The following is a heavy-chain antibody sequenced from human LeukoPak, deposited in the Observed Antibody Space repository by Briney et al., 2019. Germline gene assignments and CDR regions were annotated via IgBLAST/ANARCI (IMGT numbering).Heavy chain of an antibody. Sequence: GGSLRLSCAASGFRFSDYYMSWIRQAPGKGLEWVSHISSTGTTILYADSAKGRFTISRDNSKNTLYLQMNSLRAEDTAVYYCAKGGGMTGEDFDYWGQGTLVTVSS. CDR2: ISSTGTTI. CDR1: GFRFSDYY. CDR3: AKGGGMTGEDFDY. V-gene: IGHV3-11*01. J-gene: IGHJ4*02. D-gene: IGHD1-20*01.